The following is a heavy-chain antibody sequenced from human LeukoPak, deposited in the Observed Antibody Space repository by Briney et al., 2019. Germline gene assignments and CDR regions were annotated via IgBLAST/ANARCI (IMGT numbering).Heavy chain of an antibody. CDR1: GGTFSSYA. CDR3: ARAKQLWNYYYYGMDV. Sequence: SVKVSCKASGGTFSSYAISWVRQAPGQGLEWMGRIIPILGIANYAQKFQGRVTITADKSTSTAYMELGSLRSEDTAVYYCARAKQLWNYYYYGMDVWGQGTTVTVSS. D-gene: IGHD1-1*01. CDR2: IIPILGIA. J-gene: IGHJ6*02. V-gene: IGHV1-69*04.